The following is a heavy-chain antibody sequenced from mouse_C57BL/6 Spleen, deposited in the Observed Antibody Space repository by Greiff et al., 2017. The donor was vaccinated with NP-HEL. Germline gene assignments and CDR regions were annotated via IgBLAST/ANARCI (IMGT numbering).Heavy chain of an antibody. CDR2: IRNKANGYTT. J-gene: IGHJ1*03. Sequence: EVQLVESGGGLVQPGGSLSLSCAASGFTFTDYYMSWVRQPPGKALEWLGFIRNKANGYTTEYSASVKGRFTISRDNSQSILYLQMNALRAEDSATYYCARCGDGYYVGYFDVWGTGTTVTVSS. CDR1: GFTFTDYY. D-gene: IGHD2-3*01. V-gene: IGHV7-3*01. CDR3: ARCGDGYYVGYFDV.